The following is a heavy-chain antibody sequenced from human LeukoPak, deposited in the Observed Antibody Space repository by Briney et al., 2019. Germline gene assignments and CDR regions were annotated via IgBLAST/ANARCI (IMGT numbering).Heavy chain of an antibody. CDR3: ARGLWEPDYFDY. CDR2: IYYSGST. D-gene: IGHD1-26*01. Sequence: PSETLSLTCTVSGGSISSSSYYWGWIRQPPGKGLEWIGSIYYSGSTYYNPSLKSRVTISVDTSKNQFSLKLSSVTAADTAVYYCARGLWEPDYFDYWGQGTLVTVSS. CDR1: GGSISSSSYY. V-gene: IGHV4-39*07. J-gene: IGHJ4*02.